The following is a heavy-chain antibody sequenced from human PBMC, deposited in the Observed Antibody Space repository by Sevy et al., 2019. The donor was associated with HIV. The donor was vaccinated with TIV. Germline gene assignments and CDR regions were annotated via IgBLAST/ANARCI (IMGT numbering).Heavy chain of an antibody. CDR2: INSDGSST. V-gene: IGHV3-74*01. J-gene: IGHJ6*02. CDR3: ARDRREQYCGGDCYSLYYYDYGMDV. Sequence: GGSLRLSCAASGFTFSSYWMHWVRQAPGKGLVWVSRINSDGSSTSYADSVKGRFTISRDNAKNTLYLQMNSLRAEDTAVYYCARDRREQYCGGDCYSLYYYDYGMDVWGQGTTVTVSS. CDR1: GFTFSSYW. D-gene: IGHD2-21*02.